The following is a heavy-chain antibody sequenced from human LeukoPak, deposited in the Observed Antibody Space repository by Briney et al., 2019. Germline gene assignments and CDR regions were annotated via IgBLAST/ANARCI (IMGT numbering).Heavy chain of an antibody. V-gene: IGHV4-61*01. CDR3: ARGGSSFGSYRYFDL. CDR2: ISYSGST. CDR1: GGSVSSGSYS. J-gene: IGHJ2*01. Sequence: SETLSLTCTVSGGSVSSGSYSWSWIVQPPWKGLKWIGYISYSGSTNYNASLKSRVTISVDTSKNQFSLMLSSVTAADTAVYYCARGGSSFGSYRYFDLWGRGTLVTVSS. D-gene: IGHD5-18*01.